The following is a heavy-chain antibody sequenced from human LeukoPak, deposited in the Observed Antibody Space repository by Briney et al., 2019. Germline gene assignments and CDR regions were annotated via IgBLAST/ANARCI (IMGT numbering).Heavy chain of an antibody. Sequence: SETLSLTCTVSGGSISSSSYYWGWIRQPPGKGLEWIGSIYYSGTTYYSPSLKSRITISVDTSKDQFSLKLSSVTAADTAVYYCARGASLEWLLCSSLHYFDYWGQGTLVTVSS. CDR1: GGSISSSSYY. J-gene: IGHJ4*02. D-gene: IGHD3-3*01. V-gene: IGHV4-39*07. CDR2: IYYSGTT. CDR3: ARGASLEWLLCSSLHYFDY.